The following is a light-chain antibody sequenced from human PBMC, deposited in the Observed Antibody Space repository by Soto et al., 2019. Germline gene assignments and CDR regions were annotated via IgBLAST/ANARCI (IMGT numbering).Light chain of an antibody. J-gene: IGKJ2*01. V-gene: IGKV1-5*01. Sequence: DIQLTQSPSTLSASVGDRVTITCRASQSISSWLAWYQQNPGKAPKLLIYDASSLESGVPSRFSGSGSGTEFTLNISSLQPDDFESYYCQQYNSYSTFGQVTKQEIK. CDR1: QSISSW. CDR3: QQYNSYST. CDR2: DAS.